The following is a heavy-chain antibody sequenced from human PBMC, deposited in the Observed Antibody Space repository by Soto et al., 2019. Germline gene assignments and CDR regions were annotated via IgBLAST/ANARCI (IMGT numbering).Heavy chain of an antibody. CDR2: IYYSGST. CDR3: ARAYGSGYMDV. J-gene: IGHJ6*02. V-gene: IGHV4-31*03. D-gene: IGHD3-10*01. CDR1: GGSISSGGYY. Sequence: QVQLQESGPGLVKPSQTLSLTYTVSGGSISSGGYYWSWIRQHPGKGLEWIGYIYYSGSTYYNPSLKGRVTISVDTSKNQFSLKLSSVTAADTAVYYCARAYGSGYMDVWGQGTTVTVSS.